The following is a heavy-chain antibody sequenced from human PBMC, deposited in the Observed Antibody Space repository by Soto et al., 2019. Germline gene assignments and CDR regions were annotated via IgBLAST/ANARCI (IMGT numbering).Heavy chain of an antibody. J-gene: IGHJ6*03. CDR1: GYTFTSYD. CDR3: AREGTKNHYYYYYLAV. Sequence: ASVKVSCKASGYTFTSYDINWVRQATGQGLEWMGWMNPNSGNTGYAQKFQGRVTMTRNTSISTAYMELSSLRSEDTAVYYCAREGTKNHYYYYYLAVWGKGTTVTVSS. CDR2: MNPNSGNT. V-gene: IGHV1-8*01.